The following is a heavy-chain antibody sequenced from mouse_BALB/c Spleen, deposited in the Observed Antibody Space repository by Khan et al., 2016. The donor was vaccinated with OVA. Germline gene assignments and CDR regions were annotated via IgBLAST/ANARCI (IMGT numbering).Heavy chain of an antibody. CDR3: TRLGTSYGCTFVY. CDR1: GYSFANYW. CDR2: INPSTGYT. V-gene: IGHV1-7*01. Sequence: QVQLQQSGAELAKPSPSVKISCKVSGYSFANYWIHWVKQRPGQGLEWIGYINPSTGYTDYNQMIKEKATLTADNSSHTAYMQLRIPTSEDSAVYHCTRLGTSYGCTFVYWGQGTTLTVSS. D-gene: IGHD1-1*01. J-gene: IGHJ2*01.